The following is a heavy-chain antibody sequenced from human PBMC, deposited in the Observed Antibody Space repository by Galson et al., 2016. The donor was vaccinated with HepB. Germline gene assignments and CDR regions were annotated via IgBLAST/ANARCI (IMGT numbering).Heavy chain of an antibody. D-gene: IGHD6-25*01. J-gene: IGHJ6*02. CDR1: GFTVSSNY. V-gene: IGHV3-53*01. CDR3: ASPTRRPHGMDA. Sequence: SLRLSCAASGFTVSSNYMTWVRQAPGKGLEWVSIIYSGGITHYTDSVRGRFTISRGNSKNTLFLQMNSLRAEDSAVYYCASPTRRPHGMDAWGQGTTVIVSS. CDR2: IYSGGIT.